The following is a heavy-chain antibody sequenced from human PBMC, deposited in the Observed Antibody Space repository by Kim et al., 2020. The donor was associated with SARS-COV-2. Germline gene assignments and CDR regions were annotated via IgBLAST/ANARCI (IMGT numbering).Heavy chain of an antibody. D-gene: IGHD6-19*01. CDR3: TRVNPIAGAWYDAFDI. Sequence: GGSLRLSCAASGFILSGSTVHWVRQASGKGLEWVGRIRSKANSYATAYAASVKNRFTISRDDSKNTAYLQMNSLKTEDTAVYYCTRVNPIAGAWYDAFDIWCQGTMVTVSS. V-gene: IGHV3-73*01. CDR1: GFILSGST. J-gene: IGHJ3*02. CDR2: IRSKANSYAT.